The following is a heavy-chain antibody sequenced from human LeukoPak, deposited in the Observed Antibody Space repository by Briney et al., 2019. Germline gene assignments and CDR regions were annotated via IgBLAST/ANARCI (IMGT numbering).Heavy chain of an antibody. Sequence: GGSLRLSCAASGFTFSSYGMHWVRQAPGKGLEWVAVIWYDGSNKYYADSVKGRFTISRDNSKNTLYLQMNSLRAEDTAVYYCAREYDYVWGSYRPDAFDIWGQGTMVTVSS. CDR1: GFTFSSYG. CDR2: IWYDGSNK. D-gene: IGHD3-16*02. CDR3: AREYDYVWGSYRPDAFDI. J-gene: IGHJ3*02. V-gene: IGHV3-33*01.